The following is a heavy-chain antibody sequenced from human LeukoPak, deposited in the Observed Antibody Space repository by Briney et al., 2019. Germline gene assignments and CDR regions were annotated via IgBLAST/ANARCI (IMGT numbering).Heavy chain of an antibody. CDR3: TRVLRSANWFDP. J-gene: IGHJ5*02. CDR2: LSSGGST. V-gene: IGHV3-66*01. Sequence: PGRSLRLSCAASGFTVSINYMSWVRQARGKGLEWHSLLSSGGSTCYADPVKGRFTIVRDNSKNTLYLQMNSLRAEDTAVYYCTRVLRSANWFDPWGQGTLVTVSS. D-gene: IGHD3-10*01. CDR1: GFTVSINY.